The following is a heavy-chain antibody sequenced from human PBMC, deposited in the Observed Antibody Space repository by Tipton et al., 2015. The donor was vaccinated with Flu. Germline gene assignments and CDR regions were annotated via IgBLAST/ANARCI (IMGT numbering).Heavy chain of an antibody. CDR1: GGSISSGSYY. CDR2: IYTSGST. Sequence: TLSLTCTVSGGSISSGSYYWSWIRQPAGKGLEWIGRIYTSGSTNYNPSLKSRVTISVDTSKNQFSLKLTSVTAADAAVYYCARGPTVVTPVYAFDIWGQGTMVTVSS. D-gene: IGHD4-23*01. CDR3: ARGPTVVTPVYAFDI. V-gene: IGHV4-61*02. J-gene: IGHJ3*02.